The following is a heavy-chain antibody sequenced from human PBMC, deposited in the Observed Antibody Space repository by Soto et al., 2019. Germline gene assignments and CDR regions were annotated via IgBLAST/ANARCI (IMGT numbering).Heavy chain of an antibody. V-gene: IGHV3-30-3*01. J-gene: IGHJ4*02. CDR2: ISYDGSNK. D-gene: IGHD3-3*01. CDR1: GFTFSSYA. CDR3: ASPVPLRNYDFWSGSTKNDY. Sequence: GGSLRLSCAASGFTFSSYAMHWVRQAPGKGLEWVAVISYDGSNKYYADSVKGRFTISRDNSKNTLYLQMNSLRAEDTAVYYCASPVPLRNYDFWSGSTKNDYWGQGTLVTVSS.